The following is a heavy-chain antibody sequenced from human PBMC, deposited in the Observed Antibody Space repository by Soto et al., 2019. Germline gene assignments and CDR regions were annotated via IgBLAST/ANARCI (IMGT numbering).Heavy chain of an antibody. CDR1: GFTFSSYA. CDR3: AKIDGYNLRVRAGDYYYYGMDV. D-gene: IGHD5-12*01. CDR2: ISGSGGST. V-gene: IGHV3-23*01. J-gene: IGHJ6*02. Sequence: EVQLLESGGGLVQPGGSLRLSCAASGFTFSSYAMSWVRQAPGKGLEWVSAISGSGGSTYYADSVKGRFTISRDNSKNTLYLQMISLRAEDTAVYYCAKIDGYNLRVRAGDYYYYGMDVWGQGTTVTVSS.